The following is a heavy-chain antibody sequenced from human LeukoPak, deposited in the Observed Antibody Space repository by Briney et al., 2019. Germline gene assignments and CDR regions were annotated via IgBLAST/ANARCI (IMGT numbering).Heavy chain of an antibody. Sequence: SETLSLTCTVSGGSIGSYYWNWIRQPPGKGLEWIGYIYYSGSTNYNPSLKSRVTISVDMSKNQFSLKLRSVTAADTAVYYCARGRYLTTGGGAAAGFLDYWGQGTLVTVSS. V-gene: IGHV4-59*12. CDR3: ARGRYLTTGGGAAAGFLDY. CDR1: GGSIGSYY. J-gene: IGHJ4*02. CDR2: IYYSGST. D-gene: IGHD6-13*01.